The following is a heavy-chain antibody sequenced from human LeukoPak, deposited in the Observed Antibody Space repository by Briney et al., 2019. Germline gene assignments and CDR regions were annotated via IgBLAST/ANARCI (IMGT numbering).Heavy chain of an antibody. D-gene: IGHD3-10*01. CDR3: ARSKAPMVRVVIMVNWVGP. CDR2: ISYSGST. CDR1: GGSISSHF. J-gene: IGHJ5*02. V-gene: IGHV4-59*11. Sequence: KPSETLSLTCTVSGGSISSHFCSGIRQPPGKGLEWLGYISYSGSTDCNPSLKSRVTISIDTSKNQFSLKLSSVTAADTAVYYCARSKAPMVRVVIMVNWVGPWGQGTLVTVSS.